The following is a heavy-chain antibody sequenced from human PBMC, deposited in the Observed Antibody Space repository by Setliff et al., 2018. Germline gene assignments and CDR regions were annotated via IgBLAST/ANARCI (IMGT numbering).Heavy chain of an antibody. CDR2: ILHSGNI. D-gene: IGHD2-15*01. CDR1: GGSFSGYY. V-gene: IGHV4-34*12. CDR3: ARTRLCGGRVICPPGRYVDV. J-gene: IGHJ6*03. Sequence: SETLSLTCAVYGGSFSGYYWSWIRQPPGKRLEWIGEILHSGNINYNPSLKSRVTISMDTSKNQFSLKVNSVTAADTAVYYCARTRLCGGRVICPPGRYVDVWGKGTTVTVSS.